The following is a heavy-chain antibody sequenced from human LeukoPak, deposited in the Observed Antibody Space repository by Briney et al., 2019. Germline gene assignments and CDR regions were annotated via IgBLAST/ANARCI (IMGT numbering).Heavy chain of an antibody. D-gene: IGHD3-10*01. J-gene: IGHJ5*02. CDR3: ARDASPITMVRGSRFDP. Sequence: SETLSLTCTVSGGSISSYYWSWIRQPAGKGLEWIGRIYTSGSTNYNPSLKSRVTMSVDTSKNQFSLKLSSVTAADTAVYYCARDASPITMVRGSRFDPWGQGTLVTVSS. V-gene: IGHV4-4*07. CDR2: IYTSGST. CDR1: GGSISSYY.